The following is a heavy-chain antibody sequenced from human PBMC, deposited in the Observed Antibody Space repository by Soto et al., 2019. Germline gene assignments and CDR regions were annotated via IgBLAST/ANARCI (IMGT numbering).Heavy chain of an antibody. CDR2: ISSSSSTI. V-gene: IGHV3-48*02. J-gene: IGHJ4*02. Sequence: EVQLVESGGGLVQPGGSLRLSCAASGFTFSSYSMNWVRQAPGKGLEWVSYISSSSSTIYYADSVKGRITISRDNAKNSLYLQMNSLGDEDTAVYYCASGKGYAEGGYWGQGTLVTVSS. CDR1: GFTFSSYS. CDR3: ASGKGYAEGGY. D-gene: IGHD5-12*01.